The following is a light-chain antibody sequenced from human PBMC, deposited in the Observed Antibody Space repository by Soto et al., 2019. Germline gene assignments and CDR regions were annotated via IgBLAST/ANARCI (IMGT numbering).Light chain of an antibody. CDR2: ATS. V-gene: IGKV3-20*01. CDR3: QQYGDYNSPRYS. Sequence: ESVFTLSPGTLSLSPGDRVTLSCRASQSVSSDYLAWYQQKPGQAPRLVIYATSSRATGIPDRFSGSGSGTDFPLTISRLEPEDFAMYYCQQYGDYNSPRYSFGQGTRLEI. J-gene: IGKJ2*03. CDR1: QSVSSDY.